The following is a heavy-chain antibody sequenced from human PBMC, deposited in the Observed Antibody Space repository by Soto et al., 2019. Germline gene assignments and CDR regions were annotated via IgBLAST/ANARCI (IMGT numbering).Heavy chain of an antibody. J-gene: IGHJ4*02. CDR1: GFTFSDFA. CDR3: ARETEDLTSNFDY. V-gene: IGHV3-33*01. Sequence: PGGSLRLSCVTSGFTFSDFAMQWVRQAPGKGLEWVAVIWYDGSDKYYADSVKGRFTISRDNSKNTVYLEMNSLRAEDTAVYYCARETEDLTSNFDYWGQGTLVTVTS. CDR2: IWYDGSDK.